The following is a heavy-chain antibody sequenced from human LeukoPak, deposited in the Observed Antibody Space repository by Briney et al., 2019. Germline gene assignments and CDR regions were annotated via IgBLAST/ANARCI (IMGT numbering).Heavy chain of an antibody. V-gene: IGHV3-48*02. CDR2: IGSSSGTI. Sequence: PGGSDRPSCSVSGFTFSNDALHWVRQAPGKGLEWVSYIGSSSGTIYYTDSVVGRFTISRDNAKNSLYLQMDSLRDDDTAVYYCAKEPPGQIRVGDYWGQGTLVTVSS. D-gene: IGHD2-15*01. CDR3: AKEPPGQIRVGDY. J-gene: IGHJ4*02. CDR1: GFTFSNDA.